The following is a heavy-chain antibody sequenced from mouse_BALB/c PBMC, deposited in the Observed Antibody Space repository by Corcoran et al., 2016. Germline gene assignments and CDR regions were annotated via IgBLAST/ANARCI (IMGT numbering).Heavy chain of an antibody. D-gene: IGHD1-1*01. CDR3: ARFSYSGSSAWCFDV. CDR1: GYTFTNYG. Sequence: QIQLVPSGPELKKPGETVKISCKASGYTFTNYGMNWVKQAPGKGLKWMGWINTYTGEPTYADDFKGRFAFSLETSASTAYLQINNLKNEDTATYFCARFSYSGSSAWCFDVWGAGTTVTVSS. V-gene: IGHV9-3-1*01. CDR2: INTYTGEP. J-gene: IGHJ1*01.